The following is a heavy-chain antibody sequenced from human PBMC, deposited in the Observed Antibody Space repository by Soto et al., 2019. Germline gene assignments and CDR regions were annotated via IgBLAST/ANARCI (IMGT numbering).Heavy chain of an antibody. CDR2: IYYSGST. V-gene: IGHV4-61*05. CDR1: GGSISSGGYY. CDR3: ARSSRYQYDSSAGNFDY. D-gene: IGHD3-22*01. Sequence: SETLSLTCTVSGGSISSGGYYWGWIRQPPGKGLEWIGYIYYSGSTNYNPSLKSRVTISVDKSKNHFSLELNSVTAADTAVYYCARSSRYQYDSSAGNFDYWGQGTLVTVS. J-gene: IGHJ4*02.